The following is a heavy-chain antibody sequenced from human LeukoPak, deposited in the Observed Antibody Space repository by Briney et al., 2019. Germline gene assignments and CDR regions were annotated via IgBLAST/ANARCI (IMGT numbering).Heavy chain of an antibody. CDR1: GYTFTSYG. Sequence: ASVKVSCKASGYTFTSYGISWVRQAPGQGLEWMGWISAYNGDTNYAQKLQGRVAMTRHTSTSTAYMELSRLRSDDTAVYYCARDRALYDILTYWFDPWGQGTLVTVSS. V-gene: IGHV1-18*01. D-gene: IGHD3-9*01. CDR2: ISAYNGDT. J-gene: IGHJ5*02. CDR3: ARDRALYDILTYWFDP.